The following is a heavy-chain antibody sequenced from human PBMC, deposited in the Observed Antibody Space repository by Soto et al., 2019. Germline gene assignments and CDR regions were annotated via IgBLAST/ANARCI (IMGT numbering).Heavy chain of an antibody. V-gene: IGHV3-74*01. J-gene: IGHJ4*02. CDR3: AREGYNFGYYFDS. CDR2: VNSDGTTT. CDR1: AFTFSSYW. Sequence: GGSLRLSCAASAFTFSSYWMHWVRQAPGKGLVWVSRVNSDGTTTSYADSVKGRFTISRDNAKNTLYLQMNSLRAEDTAVYYCAREGYNFGYYFDSWGRGTLVTVSS. D-gene: IGHD5-18*01.